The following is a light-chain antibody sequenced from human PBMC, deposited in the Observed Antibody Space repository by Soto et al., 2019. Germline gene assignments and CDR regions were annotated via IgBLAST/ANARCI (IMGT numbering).Light chain of an antibody. CDR1: QSVSSSH. CDR3: QQYGSSPWT. J-gene: IGKJ1*01. V-gene: IGKV3-20*01. Sequence: EMVLTQSPGTLSLSPGERATLSCRASQSVSSSHLAWYQQNPGQAPRLLIYAASSRATGIPDRFSGSGSGTDFTLTISRLEPEDFAVYYCQQYGSSPWTFGQGTKVEIK. CDR2: AAS.